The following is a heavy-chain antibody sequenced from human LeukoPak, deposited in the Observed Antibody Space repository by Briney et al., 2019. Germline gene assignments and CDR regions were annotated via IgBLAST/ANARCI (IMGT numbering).Heavy chain of an antibody. V-gene: IGHV3-23*01. D-gene: IGHD5-18*01. Sequence: PGGSLRLSCAPSGFTFSSHAMSWVRQAPGNGMEWVSAISGSGGSTYYADSVKGRFTISRDNSKNTLYLQMNSLRAEDTAVYYCAKQKGYSYGYASDYWGQGTLVTVSS. CDR3: AKQKGYSYGYASDY. J-gene: IGHJ4*02. CDR2: ISGSGGST. CDR1: GFTFSSHA.